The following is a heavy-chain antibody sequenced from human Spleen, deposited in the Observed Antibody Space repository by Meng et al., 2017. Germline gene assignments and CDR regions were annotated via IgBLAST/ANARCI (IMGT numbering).Heavy chain of an antibody. D-gene: IGHD5-24*01. CDR2: IYYSGST. CDR1: SASIGCCNYY. Sequence: QLQLQESGPGLVKPSQTLSLTFTVSSASIGCCNYYWGWIRQSPGKGLEWIGSIYYSGSTYYNPSLKSRVTISVDTSKNQFSLKLNSVTAADTAVYYCARQDGYNYDYWGQGTLVTVSS. J-gene: IGHJ4*02. V-gene: IGHV4-39*01. CDR3: ARQDGYNYDY.